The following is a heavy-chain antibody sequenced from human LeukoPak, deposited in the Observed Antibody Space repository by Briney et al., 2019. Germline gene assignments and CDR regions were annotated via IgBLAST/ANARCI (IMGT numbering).Heavy chain of an antibody. J-gene: IGHJ4*02. Sequence: GGSLRLSCAASEFTFSNYAMNWVRQAPGRGLVWVSRIFSDGSSTTYADSVKGRFTISRDNAENTLYLQMNSLRAEDTAVYYCGRGKAYSFDYWGQGTLVTVSS. V-gene: IGHV3-74*01. CDR2: IFSDGSST. CDR3: GRGKAYSFDY. CDR1: EFTFSNYA. D-gene: IGHD2-15*01.